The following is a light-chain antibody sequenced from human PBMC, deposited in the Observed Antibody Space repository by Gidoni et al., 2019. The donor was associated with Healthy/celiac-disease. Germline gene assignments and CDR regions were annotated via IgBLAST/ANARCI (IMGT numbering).Light chain of an antibody. Sequence: EIVLTQSPGTLSLSSGERATLPCRASQSVSSSYLAWYQQKPGQAPRLLIYGASSRATGIPDRFSGGVSGTDFTLTISRLEPEDFAVYYCQQYGSSSMYTFGQGTKLEIK. CDR2: GAS. CDR1: QSVSSSY. J-gene: IGKJ2*01. V-gene: IGKV3-20*01. CDR3: QQYGSSSMYT.